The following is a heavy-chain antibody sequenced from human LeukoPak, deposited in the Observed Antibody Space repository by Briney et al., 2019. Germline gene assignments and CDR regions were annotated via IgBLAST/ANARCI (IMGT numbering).Heavy chain of an antibody. Sequence: GGSLRLSCAASGFTFSSYAMSWVRQAPGKGLEWVSAISGSGGSTYYADSVKGRFTISRDNSKNTLYLQMNSLRAEDTAVYYCAKDRSIAAAGTNWYFDLWGQGALVTVSS. CDR1: GFTFSSYA. CDR2: ISGSGGST. D-gene: IGHD6-13*01. CDR3: AKDRSIAAAGTNWYFDL. V-gene: IGHV3-23*01. J-gene: IGHJ2*01.